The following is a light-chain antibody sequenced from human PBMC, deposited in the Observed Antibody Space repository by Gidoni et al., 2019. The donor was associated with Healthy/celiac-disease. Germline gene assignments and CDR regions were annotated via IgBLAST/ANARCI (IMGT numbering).Light chain of an antibody. V-gene: IGKV1-6*01. CDR3: LQDYNYPRT. Sequence: AIQMTQSPSSLSTYVGDRVTITCRASQGIRNDLGWSQQKPGKAPKLLIYAASSLQSGVPSRFSGSGSGTDFTLTISSLQPEDFATYYCLQDYNYPRTFGGGTKVEIK. J-gene: IGKJ4*01. CDR1: QGIRND. CDR2: AAS.